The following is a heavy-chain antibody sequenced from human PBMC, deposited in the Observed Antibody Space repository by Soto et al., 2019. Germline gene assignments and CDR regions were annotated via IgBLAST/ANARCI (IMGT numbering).Heavy chain of an antibody. J-gene: IGHJ6*03. CDR3: ARAARPGYYYYYYMEV. D-gene: IGHD6-6*01. CDR1: GGSFSGYC. Sequence: SETLSLTCAVYGGSFSGYCWSWIRQPPGKGLEWIGEINHSGSTNYNPSLKSRVTISVDTSKDQFSLKLSSVTAADTAVYYCARAARPGYYYYYYMEVWGKGTTVTVSS. V-gene: IGHV4-34*01. CDR2: INHSGST.